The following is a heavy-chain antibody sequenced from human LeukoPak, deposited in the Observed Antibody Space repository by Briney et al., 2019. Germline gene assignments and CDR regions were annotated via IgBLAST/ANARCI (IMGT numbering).Heavy chain of an antibody. V-gene: IGHV3-23*01. CDR3: AKLTQPSAY. CDR1: GFTFANYL. J-gene: IGHJ4*02. D-gene: IGHD3-9*01. CDR2: VSGSGGST. Sequence: PGGSLRLSCAASGFTFANYLMSWVRQTPGKGLEWVSSVSGSGGSTYYADSVKGRFTISRDNSKNTVYLQMSSLRAEDTAVYYCAKLTQPSAYWGQGTLVTVS.